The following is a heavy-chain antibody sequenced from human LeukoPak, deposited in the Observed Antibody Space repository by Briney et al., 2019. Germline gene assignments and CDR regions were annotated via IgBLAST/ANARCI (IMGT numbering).Heavy chain of an antibody. CDR2: IYYSGST. J-gene: IGHJ4*02. V-gene: IGHV4-59*01. Sequence: SETLSLTCTVSGGSISSYYWSWIRQPPGKGLEWIGYIYYSGSTNYNPSLKSRVTISVDTSKNQFSLKLNSVTAADTAVYYCARGEELVPDYWGQGTLVTVSS. CDR3: ARGEELVPDY. CDR1: GGSISSYY. D-gene: IGHD6-6*01.